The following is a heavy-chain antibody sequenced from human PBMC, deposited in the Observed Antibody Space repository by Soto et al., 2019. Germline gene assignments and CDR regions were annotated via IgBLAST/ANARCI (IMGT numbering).Heavy chain of an antibody. D-gene: IGHD1-1*01. CDR2: IYYSGST. Sequence: QVQLQESGPGLVKPSQTLSLTCTVSGGSISSGGYSWSWIRQHPGKGLEWIGYIYYSGSTYYNPSLKSRVTISVDTSKNQFSLKLSSATAADTAVYYCARTVGYREWYFDLWGRGTLFTVSS. CDR3: ARTVGYREWYFDL. V-gene: IGHV4-31*03. J-gene: IGHJ2*01. CDR1: GGSISSGGYS.